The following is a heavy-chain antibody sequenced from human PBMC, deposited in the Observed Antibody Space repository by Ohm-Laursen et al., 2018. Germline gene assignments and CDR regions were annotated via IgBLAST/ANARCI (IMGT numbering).Heavy chain of an antibody. J-gene: IGHJ4*02. CDR2: IKSKTDGGTT. CDR3: TTDPSGGTTDDLGDY. CDR1: GFTFSNAW. Sequence: GSLRLSCAASGFTFSNAWMSWVRQAPGKGLEWVGRIKSKTDGGTTDYAAPVKGRFTISRDDSKNTLYLQMNSLKTEDTAMYYCTTDPSGGTTDDLGDYWGQGTLVTVSS. D-gene: IGHD1-1*01. V-gene: IGHV3-15*01.